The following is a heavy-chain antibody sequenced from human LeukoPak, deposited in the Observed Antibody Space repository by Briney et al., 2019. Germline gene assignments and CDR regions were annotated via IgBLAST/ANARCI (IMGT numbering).Heavy chain of an antibody. Sequence: ASVKVSCKTSGYTFTNYYMHWVRQAPGQGLAWMGIINPSDGSSTYAQKFQGRVTMTRDTSTSTVYMELNSLRSEDMAVYYCARGQSSANYYFEYWGQGTLVTVSS. CDR1: GYTFTNYY. J-gene: IGHJ4*02. D-gene: IGHD3-22*01. V-gene: IGHV1-46*01. CDR2: INPSDGSS. CDR3: ARGQSSANYYFEY.